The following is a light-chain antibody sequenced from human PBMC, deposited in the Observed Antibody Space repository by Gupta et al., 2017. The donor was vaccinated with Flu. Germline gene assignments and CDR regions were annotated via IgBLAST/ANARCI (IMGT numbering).Light chain of an antibody. Sequence: QSALTQPRSVSWSPGQSVTIPCTGTSSDVGGYNYVSWYQQHQGKAPQPMIYDVSKRPSGVPDRFSGSKSGNTAYLTISGLQAEDEADYDGCSYAGSYTLRYVFGTGTKVTVL. V-gene: IGLV2-11*01. CDR3: CSYAGSYTLRYV. J-gene: IGLJ1*01. CDR1: SSDVGGYNY. CDR2: DVS.